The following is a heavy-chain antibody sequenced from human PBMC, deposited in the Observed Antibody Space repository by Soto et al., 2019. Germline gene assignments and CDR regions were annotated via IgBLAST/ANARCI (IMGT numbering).Heavy chain of an antibody. J-gene: IGHJ5*02. Sequence: PSETLSLTCTVSGGSINNGTYYWSWIRQHPGKGLEWIGYIYHSGSTYYSPSLRSRVTISVDTSKNQFSLKLSSVTAADTAVYYCARTFYTVTDNWFDPWGQGTLVTVSS. CDR1: GGSINNGTYY. CDR2: IYHSGST. V-gene: IGHV4-31*03. D-gene: IGHD4-17*01. CDR3: ARTFYTVTDNWFDP.